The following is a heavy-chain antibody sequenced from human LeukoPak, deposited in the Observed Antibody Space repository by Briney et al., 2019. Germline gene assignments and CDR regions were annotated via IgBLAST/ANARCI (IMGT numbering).Heavy chain of an antibody. V-gene: IGHV4-39*01. CDR2: IYYSGST. CDR3: ARHYGP. Sequence: SNHWMSWVRQAPGKGLEWIGSIYYSGSTYYNPSLKSRVTISVDTSKNQFSLKLNSVTATDTAVYYCARHYGPWGQGTLVTVSS. J-gene: IGHJ4*02. D-gene: IGHD3-10*01. CDR1: SNHW.